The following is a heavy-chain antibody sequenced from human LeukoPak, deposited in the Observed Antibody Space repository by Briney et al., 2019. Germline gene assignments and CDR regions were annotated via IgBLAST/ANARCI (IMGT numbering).Heavy chain of an antibody. Sequence: GGSLRLSCTASGFTFTSYWMQWLRHAPGKGLVWVSRISSDGSATSYADSVKGRFTISRDNAKNTLHLQMNSLRAEDTAVYFCVRESATGTTADYWGQGTLVTVSS. CDR3: VRESATGTTADY. CDR2: ISSDGSAT. CDR1: GFTFTSYW. D-gene: IGHD1-1*01. V-gene: IGHV3-74*01. J-gene: IGHJ4*02.